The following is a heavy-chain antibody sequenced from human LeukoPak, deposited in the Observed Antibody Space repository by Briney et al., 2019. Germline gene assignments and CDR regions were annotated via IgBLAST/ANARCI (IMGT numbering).Heavy chain of an antibody. CDR1: GYTFSGYY. Sequence: ASVKVSCKASGYTFSGYYIHWVRQAPGQGLEWMGWISPSTGGTNYAQKFQGRVTMTRDTSIATAYMELRSLRSDDTAVYYCARPKYANFYFDYWGQGTLVTVAS. J-gene: IGHJ4*02. CDR3: ARPKYANFYFDY. D-gene: IGHD2-8*01. V-gene: IGHV1-2*02. CDR2: ISPSTGGT.